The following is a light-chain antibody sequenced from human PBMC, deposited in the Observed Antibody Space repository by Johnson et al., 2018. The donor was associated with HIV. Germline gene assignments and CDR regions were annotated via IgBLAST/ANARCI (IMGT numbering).Light chain of an antibody. CDR1: TSNIGNNY. Sequence: QSVLTQPPSVSAAPGQKVTISCSGSTSNIGNNYVSWYQQLPGTAPKLLIYEKNMRPSGIPDRFSASKSGTSATLVITGLPTGDDADYYCGAWDSSLSAHFVFGTGTKVTFL. V-gene: IGLV1-51*02. J-gene: IGLJ1*01. CDR2: EKN. CDR3: GAWDSSLSAHFV.